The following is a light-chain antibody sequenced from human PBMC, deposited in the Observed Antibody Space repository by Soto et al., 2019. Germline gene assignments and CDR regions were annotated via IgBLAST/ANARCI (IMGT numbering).Light chain of an antibody. CDR1: RNITFW. J-gene: IGKJ4*01. CDR2: EAS. Sequence: DIQMTQSPSTLSASVGDRVTITCRASRNITFWLAWYQQKPGKAPKVLIYEASNLESGVPSRFSGSGSGTEFTLTSSSLQPDDFATYYCQEYSRYFGGGTRVEIK. V-gene: IGKV1-5*01. CDR3: QEYSRY.